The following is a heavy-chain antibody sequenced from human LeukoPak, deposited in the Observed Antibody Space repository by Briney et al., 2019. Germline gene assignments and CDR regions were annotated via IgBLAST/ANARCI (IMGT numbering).Heavy chain of an antibody. CDR2: INPNGGGT. CDR1: GYTFTGYY. J-gene: IGHJ4*02. CDR3: AGERKITIFGVACDF. V-gene: IGHV1-2*06. Sequence: ASVKVSCKASGYTFTGYYIHWVRQAPGQGFEWMGRINPNGGGTNYAQKFQGRVTMTSDTSISTAYMELSRLKSDDTALYYCAGERKITIFGVACDFWGQGTLVTVSS. D-gene: IGHD3-3*01.